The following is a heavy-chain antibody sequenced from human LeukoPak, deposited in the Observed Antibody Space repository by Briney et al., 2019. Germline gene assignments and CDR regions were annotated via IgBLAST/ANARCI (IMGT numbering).Heavy chain of an antibody. CDR2: IIPIFGTA. D-gene: IGHD3-3*01. CDR1: GGTFSSYA. J-gene: IGHJ5*02. CDR3: ARTTYYDFWSGHYKPHNWFDP. V-gene: IGHV1-69*13. Sequence: SVKVSRKASGGTFSSYAISWVRQAPGQGLEWMGGIIPIFGTANYAQKFQGRVTITADESTSTAYMELSSLRSEDTAVYYCARTTYYDFWSGHYKPHNWFDPWGQGTLVTVSS.